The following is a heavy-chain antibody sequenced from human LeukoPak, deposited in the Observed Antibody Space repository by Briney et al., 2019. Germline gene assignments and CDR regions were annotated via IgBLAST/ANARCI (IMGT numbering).Heavy chain of an antibody. Sequence: GSLRLSCAASGFTFTDYYMSWVRQPPGKGLEWIGEIYHSGSTNYNPSLKSRVTISVDKSKNQFSLKLSSVTAADTAVYYCAKVDRLRGYSYGSFDYWGQGTLVTVSS. CDR1: GFTFTDYY. D-gene: IGHD5-18*01. J-gene: IGHJ4*02. V-gene: IGHV4-34*01. CDR2: IYHSGST. CDR3: AKVDRLRGYSYGSFDY.